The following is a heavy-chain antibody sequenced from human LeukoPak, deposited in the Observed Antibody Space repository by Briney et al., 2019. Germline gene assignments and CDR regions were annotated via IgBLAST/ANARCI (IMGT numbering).Heavy chain of an antibody. D-gene: IGHD7-27*01. J-gene: IGHJ3*02. CDR1: GYTFTSYG. CDR2: INPSGGST. CDR3: ARTRTWGPVDI. Sequence: ASVKVSCKASGYTFTSYGISWVRQAPGQGLEWMGIINPSGGSTSYAQKFQGRVTMTRDTSTSTVYMELSSLRSEDTAVYYCARTRTWGPVDIWGQGTMVTVSS. V-gene: IGHV1-46*01.